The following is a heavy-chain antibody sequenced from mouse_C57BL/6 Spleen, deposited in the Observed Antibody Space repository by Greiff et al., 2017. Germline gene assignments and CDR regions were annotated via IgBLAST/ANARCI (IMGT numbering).Heavy chain of an antibody. V-gene: IGHV1-69*01. CDR1: GYTFTSYW. CDR2: IDPSDSYT. J-gene: IGHJ3*01. CDR3: ARSYDYDGGGFAY. Sequence: VQLQQPGAELVMPGASVKLSCKASGYTFTSYWMHWVKQRPGQGLEWIGEIDPSDSYTNYNQQFKGKSTLTVDKSSSTAYMQLSSLTSEDSAVYYCARSYDYDGGGFAYWGQGTLVTVSA. D-gene: IGHD2-4*01.